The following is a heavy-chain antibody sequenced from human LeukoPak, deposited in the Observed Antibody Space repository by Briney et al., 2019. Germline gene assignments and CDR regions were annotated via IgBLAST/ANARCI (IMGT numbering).Heavy chain of an antibody. CDR3: VRGGGIVVVPAGIPYDY. J-gene: IGHJ4*02. CDR2: INHSGST. CDR1: GGAFSGYY. V-gene: IGHV4-34*01. D-gene: IGHD2-2*01. Sequence: PETLSLTCAVYGGAFSGYYWSCIPHPPGKGLEWSGEINHSGSTKYNPSLKSLVTISVDTSKIQFSLKLSSVTAADTAVYYCVRGGGIVVVPAGIPYDYWGQGTLVTVSS.